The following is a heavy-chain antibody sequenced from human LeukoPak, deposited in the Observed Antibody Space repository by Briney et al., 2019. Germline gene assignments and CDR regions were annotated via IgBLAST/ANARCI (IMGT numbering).Heavy chain of an antibody. CDR1: GFTFSSYA. J-gene: IGHJ4*02. CDR3: ARDQSGDIVVVPAADY. V-gene: IGHV3-48*01. D-gene: IGHD2-2*01. Sequence: GRSLRLSCAASGFTFSSYAMHWVRQAPGKGLEWVSYISSSSSTIYYADSVKGRFTISRDNAKNSLYLQMNSLRAEDTAVYYCARDQSGDIVVVPAADYWGQGTLVTVSS. CDR2: ISSSSSTI.